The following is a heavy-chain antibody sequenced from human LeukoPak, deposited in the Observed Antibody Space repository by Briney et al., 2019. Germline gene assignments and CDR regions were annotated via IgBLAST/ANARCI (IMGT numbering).Heavy chain of an antibody. CDR3: ARVTGYVIEDNFDY. J-gene: IGHJ4*02. CDR2: IYYSGST. Sequence: SETLSLTCTVSGGTISSYYWSWIRQPPGKGLEWIGYIYYSGSTNYNPSLKSRVTISVDTSKNQFSLKLRSVTAADTAVYYCARVTGYVIEDNFDYWGQGTLVTVSS. D-gene: IGHD2-15*01. CDR1: GGTISSYY. V-gene: IGHV4-59*01.